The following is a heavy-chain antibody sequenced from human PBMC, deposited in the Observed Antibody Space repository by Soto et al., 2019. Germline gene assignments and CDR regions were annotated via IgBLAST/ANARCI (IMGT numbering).Heavy chain of an antibody. J-gene: IGHJ4*02. CDR1: GFTFSTSW. D-gene: IGHD3-10*01. CDR2: INGDGSEE. CDR3: AAGFTPDY. Sequence: EVQLVESGGVLVQPGGSLRVSCAASGFTFSTSWMNWVRQAPGKGLEWVANINGDGSEEYYLDSVRGRFTISRDNVKNSLFLQMNSLRAEDTAVYYCAAGFTPDYWCQGTLVTVS. V-gene: IGHV3-7*01.